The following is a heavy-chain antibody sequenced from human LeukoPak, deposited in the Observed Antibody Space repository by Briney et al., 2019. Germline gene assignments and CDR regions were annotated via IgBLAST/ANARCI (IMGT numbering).Heavy chain of an antibody. CDR1: GYTFTSYA. CDR2: INAGNGNT. V-gene: IGHV1-3*01. D-gene: IGHD2-15*01. CDR3: ARGWAEVATFDY. Sequence: GASVKVSCKASGYTFTSYAMHWVRQAPGQRLEWMGWINAGNGNTKYSQKFQGRVTITRDTSASTAYMELSSLRSDDTAVYYCARGWAEVATFDYWGQGTLVTVSS. J-gene: IGHJ4*02.